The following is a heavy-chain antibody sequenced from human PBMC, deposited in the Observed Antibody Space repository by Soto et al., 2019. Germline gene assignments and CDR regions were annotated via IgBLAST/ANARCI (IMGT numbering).Heavy chain of an antibody. V-gene: IGHV3-13*01. CDR1: GFTFSSYD. CDR3: ARDGRYGSGSYYNSSSYYYYYMDV. J-gene: IGHJ6*03. CDR2: IGTAGDT. Sequence: GGSLRLSCAASGFTFSSYDMHWVRQATGKGLEWVSAIGTAGDTYYPGSVKGRFTISRENAKNSLYLQMNSLRAGDTAVYYCARDGRYGSGSYYNSSSYYYYYMDVWGKGTTVTVSS. D-gene: IGHD3-10*01.